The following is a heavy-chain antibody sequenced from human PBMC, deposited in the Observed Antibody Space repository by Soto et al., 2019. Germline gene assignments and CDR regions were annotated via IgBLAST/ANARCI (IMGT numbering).Heavy chain of an antibody. J-gene: IGHJ5*02. D-gene: IGHD3-22*01. CDR1: GGSITSVDYY. CDR3: ARTYYYHTNTTMFDP. CDR2: FYHSGTT. Sequence: QVQLQESGPGVVKPSQTLSLTCTVSGGSITSVDYYWSWLRQSPGKGLEWIGSFYHSGTTHYNPSLARRVTISADTSRNQLSLRLTSATVADTAVYYCARTYYYHTNTTMFDPWGQGTLVTVSS. V-gene: IGHV4-30-4*01.